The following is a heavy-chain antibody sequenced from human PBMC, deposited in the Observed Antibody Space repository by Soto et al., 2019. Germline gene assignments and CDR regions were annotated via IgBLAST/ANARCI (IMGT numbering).Heavy chain of an antibody. CDR3: ARDIFTGDSSGCFDY. CDR1: GFTFSSYG. V-gene: IGHV3-33*01. Sequence: GGSLRLSCAASGFTFSSYGMHWVRQAPGKGLEWVAVIWYDGSNKYYADSVKGRFTISRDNSKDTLYLQMNSLRAEDTAVYYCARDIFTGDSSGCFDYWGQGTLVTVSS. D-gene: IGHD3-22*01. J-gene: IGHJ4*02. CDR2: IWYDGSNK.